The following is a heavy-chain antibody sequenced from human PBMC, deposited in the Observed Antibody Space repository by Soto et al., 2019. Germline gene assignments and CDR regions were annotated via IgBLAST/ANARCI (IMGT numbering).Heavy chain of an antibody. CDR2: IFSNDEK. CDR3: ARVVVVPAATGYYYYGMDV. D-gene: IGHD2-2*01. CDR1: GFSLSNARMG. Sequence: QVTLKESGPVLVKPTETLTLTCTVSGFSLSNARMGVSWIRQPPGKALEWLAHIFSNDEKSYSTSLKSRLTISKDTSKSQVVLTMTNMDPVDTATYYCARVVVVPAATGYYYYGMDVWGQGTTVTVSS. V-gene: IGHV2-26*01. J-gene: IGHJ6*02.